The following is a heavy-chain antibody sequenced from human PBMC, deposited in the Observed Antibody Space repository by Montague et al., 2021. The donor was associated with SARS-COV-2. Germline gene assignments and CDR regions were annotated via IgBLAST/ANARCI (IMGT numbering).Heavy chain of an antibody. CDR2: ISPRGVV. D-gene: IGHD3-10*01. Sequence: SLRLSCAASGFIFSGYEMNWVRQAPGKGLEWISYISPRGVVITCADSVKGRFTISRDDTKNSLFLQMSGLRVEDTAVYYCAKDHGSWSYVWGQGTLVTVAS. CDR3: AKDHGSWSYV. J-gene: IGHJ4*02. CDR1: GFIFSGYE. V-gene: IGHV3-48*03.